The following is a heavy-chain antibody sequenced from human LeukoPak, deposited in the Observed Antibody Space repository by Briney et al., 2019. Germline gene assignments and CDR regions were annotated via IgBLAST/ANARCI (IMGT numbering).Heavy chain of an antibody. CDR3: ARRSHFDRPDF. Sequence: GESLKISCKGSGYGFTNYWIGWVRQMPGKGLEWMGIIYPGDSDTRYSPVFQGQVTISADKSISTAYLQWSSLNASDSAMYYCARRSHFDRPDFWGQGTLVTVSS. CDR2: IYPGDSDT. CDR1: GYGFTNYW. V-gene: IGHV5-51*01. D-gene: IGHD3-22*01. J-gene: IGHJ4*02.